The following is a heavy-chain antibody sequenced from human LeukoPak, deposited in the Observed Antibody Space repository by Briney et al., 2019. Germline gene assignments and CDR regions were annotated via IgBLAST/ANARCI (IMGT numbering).Heavy chain of an antibody. J-gene: IGHJ4*02. CDR3: AKSAYYDSSGFYREYYFDH. Sequence: PGGSLRLSCVASGFTFTNYWMNWVRQAPGKGLEWVSSISGGGGSTYYADSVKGRFTISRDNSKNTLFLQMSSLTAGDTAVYYCAKSAYYDSSGFYREYYFDHWGQGTLVTVSS. V-gene: IGHV3-23*01. CDR2: ISGGGGST. D-gene: IGHD3-22*01. CDR1: GFTFTNYW.